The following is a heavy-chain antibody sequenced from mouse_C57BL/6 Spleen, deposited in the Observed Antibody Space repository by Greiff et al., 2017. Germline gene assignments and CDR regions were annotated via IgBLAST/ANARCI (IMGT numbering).Heavy chain of an antibody. CDR2: IWSGGST. CDR3: ARKGYGSSYEYAMDY. CDR1: GFSLTSYG. Sequence: VKLMESGPGLVQPSQSLSITCTVSGFSLTSYGVHWVRQSPGKGLEWLGVIWSGGSTDYNAAFISRLSISKDNSKSQVFFKMNSLQADDTDIYYCARKGYGSSYEYAMDYWGQGTSVTVSS. J-gene: IGHJ4*01. V-gene: IGHV2-2*01. D-gene: IGHD1-1*01.